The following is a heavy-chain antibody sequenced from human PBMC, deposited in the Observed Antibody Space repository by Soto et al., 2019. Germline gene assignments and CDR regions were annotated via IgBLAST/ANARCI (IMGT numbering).Heavy chain of an antibody. V-gene: IGHV1-46*01. J-gene: IGHJ3*02. CDR1: GYSFITSYH. CDR2: INPTCSVT. CDR3: ARDTGYDHDAFDI. D-gene: IGHD5-12*01. Sequence: ASVKVSCKASGYSFITSYHMHWVRQAPGQGLEGMGIINPTCSVTRYSQKFQGRRTMTSDTSTATDYMELSNLTSEDTAVYFCARDTGYDHDAFDIWGQGTRVTVSS.